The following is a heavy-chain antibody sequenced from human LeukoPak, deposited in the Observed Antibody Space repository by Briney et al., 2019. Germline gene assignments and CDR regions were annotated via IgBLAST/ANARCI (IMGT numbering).Heavy chain of an antibody. CDR1: GGSISSGDYY. CDR3: AGACGTGGVGCSH. J-gene: IGHJ4*02. V-gene: IGHV4-30-4*01. CDR2: IYYSGST. D-gene: IGHD2-8*02. Sequence: SETLSLTCTVSGGSISSGDYYWSWIRQPPGKGLEWIGYIYYSGSTYYNPSLKSRVTISVDTSKNQFSLKLSSVTAADTAVYYCAGACGTGGVGCSHWGQGTLVTVSS.